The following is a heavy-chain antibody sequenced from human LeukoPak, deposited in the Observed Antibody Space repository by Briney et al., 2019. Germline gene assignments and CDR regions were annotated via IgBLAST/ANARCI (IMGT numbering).Heavy chain of an antibody. V-gene: IGHV1-69*05. CDR2: IIPILGTA. D-gene: IGHD1-26*01. CDR1: GGTFSSYA. J-gene: IGHJ6*03. Sequence: SVKVSCKASGGTFSSYAISWVRQAPGQGLEWMGGIIPILGTANYAQKFQGRVTITTDESTTTAYMELSSLRSEDTAVYYCARGIAPYSGTYGVGCYYYMDVWGKGTTVTVSS. CDR3: ARGIAPYSGTYGVGCYYYMDV.